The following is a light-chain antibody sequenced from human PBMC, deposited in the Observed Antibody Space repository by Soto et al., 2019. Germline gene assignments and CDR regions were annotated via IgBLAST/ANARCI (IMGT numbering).Light chain of an antibody. Sequence: EVVLTQSPGTLSLSPGEGATLSCRASQSVSNRYFAWYQQKPGQAPRLLIYRVSSRATGIPDRFSGSGSGTDFTLTISRLEPEDFGVYYCHQHNNWWTFGQGTKVEIK. V-gene: IGKV3D-20*02. CDR2: RVS. J-gene: IGKJ1*01. CDR3: HQHNNWWT. CDR1: QSVSNRY.